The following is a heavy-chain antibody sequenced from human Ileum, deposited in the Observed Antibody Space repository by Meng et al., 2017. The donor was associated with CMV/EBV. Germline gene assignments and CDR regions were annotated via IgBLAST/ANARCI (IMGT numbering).Heavy chain of an antibody. CDR3: AKKGGSSNWYAYFDY. CDR1: GFTFSNYA. D-gene: IGHD6-13*01. V-gene: IGHV3-23*01. J-gene: IGHJ4*02. Sequence: EVRLLESGGGLVQRGGSLRRSCTASGFTFSNYAMNWVCQAPGKWLEWVSVISGSGGVTYYADSVKGRFTISRDNSKNTLNLQMNSLRAEDTAVYYCAKKGGSSNWYAYFDYWGQGTLVTVSS. CDR2: ISGSGGVT.